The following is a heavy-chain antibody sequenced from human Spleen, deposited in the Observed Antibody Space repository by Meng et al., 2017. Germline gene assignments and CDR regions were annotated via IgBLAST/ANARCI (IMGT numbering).Heavy chain of an antibody. CDR2: VGSIGGT. V-gene: IGHV4-61*02. CDR3: ARTPLDYSDTTGFFYYFAY. J-gene: IGHJ4*02. CDR1: GVSINSGSYF. D-gene: IGHD3-22*01. Sequence: SETLSLTCSVSGVSINSGSYFWNWIRQPAGKGLEWLRRVGSIGGTDYNPSLKSRVTTSFDTSKNQLSPRLSSVTAADTAVYYCARTPLDYSDTTGFFYYFAYWGQGTLVTVSS.